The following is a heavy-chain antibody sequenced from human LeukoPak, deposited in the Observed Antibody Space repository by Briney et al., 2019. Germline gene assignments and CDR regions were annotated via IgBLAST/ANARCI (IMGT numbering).Heavy chain of an antibody. D-gene: IGHD5-24*01. CDR2: IYYSGST. Sequence: PSQTLSLTCTVSGGSISSGGYYWSRIRQHPGKGLEWIGYIYYSGSTYYNPSLKSRVTISVDTSKNQFSLKLSSVTAADTAVYYCARSGRGVEMATAIDYWGQGTLVTVSS. J-gene: IGHJ4*02. CDR3: ARSGRGVEMATAIDY. CDR1: GGSISSGGYY. V-gene: IGHV4-31*03.